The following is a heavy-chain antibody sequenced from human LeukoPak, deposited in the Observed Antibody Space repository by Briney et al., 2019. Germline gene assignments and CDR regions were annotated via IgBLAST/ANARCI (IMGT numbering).Heavy chain of an antibody. Sequence: PSETLSLTCAVYGGSFSGYYWSWIRQTPGKGLEWIGEINHSGSTNYNPSLKSRVTISVDTSKNQFSLKLSSVTAADTAVYYCARGRYSSLYWGQGTLVTVSS. CDR2: INHSGST. CDR3: ARGRYSSLY. CDR1: GGSFSGYY. V-gene: IGHV4-34*01. J-gene: IGHJ4*02. D-gene: IGHD6-13*01.